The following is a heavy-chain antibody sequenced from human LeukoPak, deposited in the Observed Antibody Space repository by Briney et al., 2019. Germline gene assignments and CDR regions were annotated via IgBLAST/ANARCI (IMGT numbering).Heavy chain of an antibody. J-gene: IGHJ4*02. CDR1: GGSISSSSYY. Sequence: SETLSLTCTVSGGSISSSSYYWGWIRQPPGKGLEWIGSIYYSGSTYYNPSLKSRVTISVDTSKNQFSLKLSSVTAADTAVYYCARPATGYSSSWGLDYWGQGTLVTVSS. CDR3: ARPATGYSSSWGLDY. V-gene: IGHV4-39*01. CDR2: IYYSGST. D-gene: IGHD6-13*01.